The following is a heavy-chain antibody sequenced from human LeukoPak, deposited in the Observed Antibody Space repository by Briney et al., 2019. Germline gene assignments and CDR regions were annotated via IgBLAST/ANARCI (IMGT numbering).Heavy chain of an antibody. D-gene: IGHD1-26*01. V-gene: IGHV1-8*01. CDR1: GYTFTSYD. CDR3: GGAVGATPIDY. Sequence: ASVKVSCKASGYTFTSYDINWVRQATGQGLEWMGWMNPNSGNTGYAQKFQGRVTMTRNSSISTPYMELSSLRSEDTAVYYCGGAVGATPIDYWGQGTLVTVSS. J-gene: IGHJ4*02. CDR2: MNPNSGNT.